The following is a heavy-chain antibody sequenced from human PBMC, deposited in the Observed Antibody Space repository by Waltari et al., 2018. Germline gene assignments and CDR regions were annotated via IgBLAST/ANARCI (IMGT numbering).Heavy chain of an antibody. D-gene: IGHD3-10*01. Sequence: QVQLQESGPGLVKPSQTRSLTCTVSGGSISSGGYYWSWIRQQPGQGLEWIGYIYYSLSTYYNPSLKCRVTISVDTSKHQFSLKLSSVPAADTAVYYCARVPFPRVVEFPYYYMDFCGKGTTVTFSS. CDR1: GGSISSGGYY. CDR2: IYYSLST. V-gene: IGHV4-31*03. J-gene: IGHJ6*03. CDR3: ARVPFPRVVEFPYYYMDF.